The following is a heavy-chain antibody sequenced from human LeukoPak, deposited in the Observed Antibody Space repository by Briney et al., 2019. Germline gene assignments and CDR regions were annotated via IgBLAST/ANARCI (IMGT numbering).Heavy chain of an antibody. Sequence: GSLRLPCAASGFTFSSYWMSWVRQPPGKGLEWIGSIYYSGNTYYNASLKSQVSISIDTSKNQFSLRLTSVTAADTAVYYCARQTGSGLFILPGGQGTLVTVSS. D-gene: IGHD3/OR15-3a*01. CDR2: IYYSGNT. J-gene: IGHJ4*02. CDR3: ARQTGSGLFILP. V-gene: IGHV4-39*01. CDR1: GFTFSSYW.